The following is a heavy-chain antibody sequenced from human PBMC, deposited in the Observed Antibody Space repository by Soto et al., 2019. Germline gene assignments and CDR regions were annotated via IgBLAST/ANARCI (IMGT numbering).Heavy chain of an antibody. CDR2: IYYSGST. CDR1: GGSISSGGYY. V-gene: IGHV4-31*03. Sequence: SETLSLTCTVSGGSISSGGYYWSWIRQHPGKGLEWIGYIYYSGSTYYNPSLKSRVTISVDTSKNQFSLKLSSVTAADTAVYYCARVRGAAGMDYYYYGMDVWGKGTTVTVSS. CDR3: ARVRGAAGMDYYYYGMDV. J-gene: IGHJ6*04. D-gene: IGHD3-10*01.